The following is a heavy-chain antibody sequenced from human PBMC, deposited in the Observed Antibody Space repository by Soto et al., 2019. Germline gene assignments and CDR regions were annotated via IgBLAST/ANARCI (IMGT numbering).Heavy chain of an antibody. J-gene: IGHJ4*02. CDR3: ARDSAAAGPDY. V-gene: IGHV3-33*01. CDR1: GFTFSSYG. Sequence: WWSLRLSCAASGFTFSSYGMHWFRQAPGKGLEWVAVIWYDGSNKYYADSVKGRFTISRDNSKNTLYLQMNSLRAEDTAVYYCARDSAAAGPDYWGQGTLVT. CDR2: IWYDGSNK. D-gene: IGHD6-13*01.